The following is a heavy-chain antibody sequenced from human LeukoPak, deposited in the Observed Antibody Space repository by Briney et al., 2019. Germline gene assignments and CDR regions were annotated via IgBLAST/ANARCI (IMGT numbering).Heavy chain of an antibody. CDR1: GGSFSGYY. D-gene: IGHD3-3*01. Sequence: SETLSLTCAVYGGSFSGYYWSWIRQPPGKGLEWIGEINHSGSTNYNPSLKSRVTISVDTSKNQFSLKLSSVTAADTAVYYCAGLDFWSGYYPFDYWGQGTLVTASS. J-gene: IGHJ4*02. CDR3: AGLDFWSGYYPFDY. CDR2: INHSGST. V-gene: IGHV4-34*01.